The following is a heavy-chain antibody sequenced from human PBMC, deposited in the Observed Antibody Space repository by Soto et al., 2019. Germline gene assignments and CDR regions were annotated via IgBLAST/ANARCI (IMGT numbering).Heavy chain of an antibody. CDR3: ARSLVRDLSDTGGYYYYGMDV. Sequence: QVQLVQSGAEVKKPGSSVKVSCKASGGTFSSYAISWVRQAPGQGLEWMGGIIPIFGTANYAQKFQGRVTITADESTSTAYMELSSLRSEDTAVYYCARSLVRDLSDTGGYYYYGMDVWGQGTTVTVSS. CDR1: GGTFSSYA. CDR2: IIPIFGTA. D-gene: IGHD2-8*02. V-gene: IGHV1-69*01. J-gene: IGHJ6*02.